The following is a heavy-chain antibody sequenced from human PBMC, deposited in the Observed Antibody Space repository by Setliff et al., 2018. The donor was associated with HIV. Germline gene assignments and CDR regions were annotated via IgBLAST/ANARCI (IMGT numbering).Heavy chain of an antibody. V-gene: IGHV4-61*09. D-gene: IGHD4-17*01. CDR3: ARYSTLTTNFDY. J-gene: IGHJ4*02. CDR2: IYTSGNSRYT. Sequence: SETLSLTCTVSGASVTNVLYYWSWLRQPAGKGLEWIGHIYTSGNSRYTNYNSSLESRVAISLDTSSNQFSLKLAFVTAADTAVYYCARYSTLTTNFDYWGQGTLVTVSS. CDR1: GASVTNVLYY.